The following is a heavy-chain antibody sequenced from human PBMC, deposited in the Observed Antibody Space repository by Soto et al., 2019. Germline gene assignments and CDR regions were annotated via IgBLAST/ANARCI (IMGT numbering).Heavy chain of an antibody. D-gene: IGHD4-17*01. Sequence: QVQLVESGGGVVQPGRSLRLSCAASGFTFSSYGMHWVRQAPGKGLEWVAVISYDGSNKYYADSVKGRFTISRDNSKNTLYLQMNSLRAEDTAVYYCAKEHRTTEEGYWGQGTMVTVSS. CDR1: GFTFSSYG. CDR2: ISYDGSNK. J-gene: IGHJ4*02. CDR3: AKEHRTTEEGY. V-gene: IGHV3-30*18.